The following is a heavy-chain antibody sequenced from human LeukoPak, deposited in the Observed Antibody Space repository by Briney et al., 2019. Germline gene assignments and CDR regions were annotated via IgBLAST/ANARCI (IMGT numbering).Heavy chain of an antibody. CDR3: ARHRGIVAAASFDY. V-gene: IGHV4-39*01. J-gene: IGHJ4*02. CDR2: IYYSGTT. D-gene: IGHD6-13*01. CDR1: GVSLSSSSSY. Sequence: PSETLSLTCTVSGVSLSSSSSYWGWIRQPPGKGLEWIGTIYYSGTTHYNPSLKSRVTISVDTSKNQLSLKLSSVTAADTAAYYCARHRGIVAAASFDYWGQGTLVTVSS.